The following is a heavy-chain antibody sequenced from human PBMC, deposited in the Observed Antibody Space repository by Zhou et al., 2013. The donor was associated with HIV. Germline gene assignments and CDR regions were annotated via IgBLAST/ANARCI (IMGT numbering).Heavy chain of an antibody. CDR2: INPNSGGT. J-gene: IGHJ4*02. CDR1: GYTFSDYW. CDR3: GRGRRDYFDY. Sequence: QVQLVQSGAELKKPGASVKVSCQASGYTFSDYWIHWVRRAPGQGLEWMGWINPNSGGTNYAQSFQGRVTMTTDTSISTAYMELSRLRSDDTAVYYCGRGRRDYFDYWGQGTLVTVSS. V-gene: IGHV1-2*02.